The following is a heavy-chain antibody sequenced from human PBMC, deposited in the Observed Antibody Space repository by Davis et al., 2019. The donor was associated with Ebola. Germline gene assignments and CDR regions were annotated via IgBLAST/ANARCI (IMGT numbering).Heavy chain of an antibody. Sequence: MPSETLSLTCTVSSGSISSYCWSWIRQPPGKGLEWIGYIYYSGSTNCNPSLKSRVTISVDTSKNHFSLKLSSVTAADTAVYYCARGKGLKRGWFDPWGQGTLVTVSS. CDR1: SGSISSYC. CDR3: ARGKGLKRGWFDP. V-gene: IGHV4-59*01. CDR2: IYYSGST. D-gene: IGHD3-16*01. J-gene: IGHJ5*02.